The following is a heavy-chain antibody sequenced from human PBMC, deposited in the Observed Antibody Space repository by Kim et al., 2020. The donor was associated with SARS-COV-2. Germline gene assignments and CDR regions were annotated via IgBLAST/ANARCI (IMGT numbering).Heavy chain of an antibody. CDR1: GFTVSNNY. CDR2: IYSGGST. D-gene: IGHD3-22*01. J-gene: IGHJ3*02. CDR3: ASENLYYDSSGYNSGSFDI. Sequence: GGSLRLSCAASGFTVSNNYMSWVRQAPGKRLEWVSVIYSGGSTDYADSVRGRFTVSRDKSKNMVYLQMNSLGAEDTAVYYCASENLYYDSSGYNSGSFDIWGQGTMVTVSS. V-gene: IGHV3-66*01.